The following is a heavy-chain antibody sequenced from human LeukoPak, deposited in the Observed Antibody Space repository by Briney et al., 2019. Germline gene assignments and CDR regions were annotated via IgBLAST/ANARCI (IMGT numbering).Heavy chain of an antibody. J-gene: IGHJ4*02. CDR2: ISAYNGNT. CDR1: GYTFTSYG. Sequence: ASVTVSCKASGYTFTSYGISWVRQAPGQGREGMGWISAYNGNTNYAQKLQGRVTMTTDTSTSTAYMELRSLRSDDTAVYYCARDHYGSGIPGYWGQGTLVTVSS. CDR3: ARDHYGSGIPGY. V-gene: IGHV1-18*01. D-gene: IGHD3-10*01.